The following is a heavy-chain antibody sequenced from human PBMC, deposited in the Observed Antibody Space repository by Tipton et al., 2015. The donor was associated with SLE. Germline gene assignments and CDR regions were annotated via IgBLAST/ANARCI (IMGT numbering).Heavy chain of an antibody. CDR2: IYPGDSDT. Sequence: QSGAEVKKPGESLKVSCRGSGYTFTNSWIGWVRQMPGKGQEWMGMIYPGDSDTRYSPSFEGQVTISADKSVSAAYLHWTSVKASDTAIYYCAKRGGAWNAALYTFDVWGQGTAVTVSS. CDR3: AKRGGAWNAALYTFDV. D-gene: IGHD1-1*01. CDR1: GYTFTNSW. V-gene: IGHV5-51*03. J-gene: IGHJ3*01.